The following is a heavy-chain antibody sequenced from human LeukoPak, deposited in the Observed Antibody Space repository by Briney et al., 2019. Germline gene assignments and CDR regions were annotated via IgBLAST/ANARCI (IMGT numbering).Heavy chain of an antibody. V-gene: IGHV3-30*02. CDR1: GFTFSTYG. D-gene: IGHD3-3*01. Sequence: PGGSLRLSCAASGFTFSTYGMHWVRQAPGKGLEWVVYIRYDGSNKYYADSVEGRFTISRDNSKNTLYLQMNSLRAEDTAVYYCATTSITIFGVVIGFDYWGQGTLVTVSS. J-gene: IGHJ4*02. CDR2: IRYDGSNK. CDR3: ATTSITIFGVVIGFDY.